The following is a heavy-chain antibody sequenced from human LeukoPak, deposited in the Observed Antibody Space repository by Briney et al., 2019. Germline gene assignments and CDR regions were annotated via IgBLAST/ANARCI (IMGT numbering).Heavy chain of an antibody. D-gene: IGHD3-22*01. J-gene: IGHJ3*02. CDR3: AREASYFGSSGVTNAFDI. CDR1: GGSFSGYY. CDR2: IYSSGST. V-gene: IGHV4-59*01. Sequence: SETLSLTCAVYGGSFSGYYWRWIRQPPGKGLEWIGYIYSSGSTSYNPSLKSRVTISVDTSKNQFSLKLTSVTAADTAVYYCAREASYFGSSGVTNAFDIWGQGTMVTVSS.